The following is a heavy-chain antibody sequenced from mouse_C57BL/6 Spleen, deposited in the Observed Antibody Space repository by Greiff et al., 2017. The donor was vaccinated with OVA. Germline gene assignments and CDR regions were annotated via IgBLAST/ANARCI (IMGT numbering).Heavy chain of an antibody. CDR1: GYTFTEYT. CDR3: ARNYGSRRNYFDY. J-gene: IGHJ2*01. CDR2: FYPGSGSI. D-gene: IGHD1-1*01. Sequence: VQLVESGAELVKPGASVKLSCKASGYTFTEYTIHWVKQRPGQGLEWIGWFYPGSGSIKYNEKFKDKATLTADKSSSTAYMQLSSLTSEDSAVYYCARNYGSRRNYFDYWGQGTTLTVSS. V-gene: IGHV1-62-2*01.